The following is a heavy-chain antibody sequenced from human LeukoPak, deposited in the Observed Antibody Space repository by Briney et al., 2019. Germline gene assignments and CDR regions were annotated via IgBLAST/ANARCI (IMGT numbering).Heavy chain of an antibody. Sequence: GGSLRLSCAASGFTFSSYAMNWVRQAPGRGLEWVSYIGPSGTAIYYADSVKGRFTISRDNAKNSLYLQMNSLRAEDTAVYYCARVMTTVTKAFDYWGQGTLVTVSS. J-gene: IGHJ4*02. V-gene: IGHV3-21*05. CDR2: IGPSGTAI. D-gene: IGHD4-17*01. CDR1: GFTFSSYA. CDR3: ARVMTTVTKAFDY.